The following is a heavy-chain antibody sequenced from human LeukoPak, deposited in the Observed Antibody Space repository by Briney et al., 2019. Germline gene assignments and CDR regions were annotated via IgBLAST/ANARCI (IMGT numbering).Heavy chain of an antibody. D-gene: IGHD5-18*01. Sequence: SQTLSLTCTVSGGSISSGDYYWSWIRQPPGKGLEWIGYIYYSGSTNYNPSLKSRVTISVDTSKNQFSLKLSSVTVADTAVYYCARLPLEGSYGLYFDYWGQGTLVTVSS. J-gene: IGHJ4*02. V-gene: IGHV4-30-4*01. CDR3: ARLPLEGSYGLYFDY. CDR1: GGSISSGDYY. CDR2: IYYSGST.